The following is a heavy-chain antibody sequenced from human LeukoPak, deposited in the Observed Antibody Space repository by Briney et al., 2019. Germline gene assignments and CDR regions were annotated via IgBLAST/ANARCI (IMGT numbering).Heavy chain of an antibody. D-gene: IGHD6-19*01. CDR3: ARVQAVAGSNWFDP. V-gene: IGHV3-48*01. J-gene: IGHJ5*02. CDR2: ISSSSSTI. Sequence: GGSLRLSCAASEFTFSSYSMNWVRQAPGKGLEWVSYISSSSSTIYYADSVKGRFTISRDNAKNSLYLQMNSLRAEDTAVYYCARVQAVAGSNWFDPWGQGTLVTVSS. CDR1: EFTFSSYS.